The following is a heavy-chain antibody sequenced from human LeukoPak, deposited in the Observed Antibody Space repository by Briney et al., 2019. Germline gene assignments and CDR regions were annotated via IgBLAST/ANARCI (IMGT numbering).Heavy chain of an antibody. CDR1: GYTFTSYG. V-gene: IGHV1-2*02. D-gene: IGHD3-9*01. CDR3: ARVRRYYDILSKPFDY. J-gene: IGHJ4*02. Sequence: ASVKVSCKASGYTFTSYGISWVRQAPGQGLEWMGWINPNSGATNYAQKFQGRVTMTRDTSITTVYMELSRLRSDDTAVYYCARVRRYYDILSKPFDYWGQGTLVTVSS. CDR2: INPNSGAT.